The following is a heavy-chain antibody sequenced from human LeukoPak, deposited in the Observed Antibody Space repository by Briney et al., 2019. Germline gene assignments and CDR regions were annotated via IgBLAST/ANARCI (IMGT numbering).Heavy chain of an antibody. CDR1: GFTFSSYA. V-gene: IGHV3-23*01. CDR3: ARLRLVTEAFDI. J-gene: IGHJ3*02. D-gene: IGHD3-9*01. Sequence: GGSLRLSCAASGFTFSSYAMSWVRQAPGKGLEWVSAISGSGGSTYYADSVKGRFTISRDNSKNTLYLQMNSLRAEDTAMYYCARLRLVTEAFDIWGQGTMVTVSS. CDR2: ISGSGGST.